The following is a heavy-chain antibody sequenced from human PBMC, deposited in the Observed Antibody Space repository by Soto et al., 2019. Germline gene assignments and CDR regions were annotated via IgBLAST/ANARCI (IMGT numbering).Heavy chain of an antibody. J-gene: IGHJ3*02. D-gene: IGHD1-26*01. V-gene: IGHV1-58*01. CDR1: GFTFTSSA. CDR2: IVVGSGNT. CDR3: AASLTLGIVGALDAFDI. Sequence: SVKVSCKASGFTFTSSAVRWVRQARGQRLEWIGWIVVGSGNTNYAQKFQERVTITRDMSTSTAYMELSSLRSEDTAVYYCAASLTLGIVGALDAFDIWGQGTMVTVSS.